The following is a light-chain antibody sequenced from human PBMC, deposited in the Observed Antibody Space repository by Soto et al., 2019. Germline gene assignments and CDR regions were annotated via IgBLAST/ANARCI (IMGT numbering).Light chain of an antibody. CDR3: CSYAGSSTFGV. V-gene: IGLV2-23*02. CDR2: EVS. CDR1: SSDVGSYNL. J-gene: IGLJ2*01. Sequence: QSALTQPASVSGSPGQSITISCTGTSSDVGSYNLVSWYQQHPGKAPKLMIYEVSKRPSGVSNRFSGSKSGNTAYLTISGLQAEDEADYYCCSYAGSSTFGVFGGGTKVTVL.